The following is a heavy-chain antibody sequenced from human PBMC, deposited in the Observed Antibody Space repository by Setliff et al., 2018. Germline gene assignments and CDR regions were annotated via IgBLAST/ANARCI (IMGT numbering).Heavy chain of an antibody. Sequence: GGSLRLSCAASGFTFSSYSMNWVRQAPGKGLEWVSYISSSTRTMYYADSVKGRFTISRDNAKNSLYLQMNSLRAEDTAVYYCAKYLVATRGFDYWGQGTLVTVSS. CDR2: ISSSTRTM. CDR3: AKYLVATRGFDY. CDR1: GFTFSSYS. V-gene: IGHV3-48*01. J-gene: IGHJ4*02. D-gene: IGHD1-26*01.